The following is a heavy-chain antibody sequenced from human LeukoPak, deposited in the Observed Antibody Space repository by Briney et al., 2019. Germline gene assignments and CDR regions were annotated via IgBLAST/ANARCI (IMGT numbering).Heavy chain of an antibody. D-gene: IGHD4-11*01. V-gene: IGHV3-66*01. CDR1: EFTVSSNY. Sequence: GGSLRLSCAASEFTVSSNYMSWVRQAPGKGLEWVSVIYSRGDTYYADSVKGRFTISRDNSKNTLYLQMNSLRAEDTAMCYCARSNCDSCYLGVWYYFDYWGQGTLVSVSS. CDR3: ARSNCDSCYLGVWYYFDY. CDR2: IYSRGDT. J-gene: IGHJ4*02.